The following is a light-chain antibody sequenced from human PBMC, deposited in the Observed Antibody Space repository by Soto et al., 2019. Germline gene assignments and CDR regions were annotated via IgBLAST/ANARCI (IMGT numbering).Light chain of an antibody. CDR1: QRVSNN. CDR3: QPYDNWPPP. Sequence: EIVMTQTPATLSVSPGERATLSCRASQRVSNNLAWYQQRPGRSPRLLIYATSTRATGIPARFSGSGSGTEFTLTISSLQSGDFAVYYCQPYDNWPPPFGQGTRLEIK. CDR2: ATS. J-gene: IGKJ5*01. V-gene: IGKV3-15*01.